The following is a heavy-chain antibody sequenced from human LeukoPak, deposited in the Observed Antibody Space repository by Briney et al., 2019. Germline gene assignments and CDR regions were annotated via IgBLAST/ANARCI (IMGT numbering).Heavy chain of an antibody. V-gene: IGHV4-61*03. CDR2: IYYSGST. CDR1: GGSIGSSSYF. CDR3: ARGQWLPVFDF. Sequence: SETLSLTCTVSGGSIGSSSYFWSWIRQPPGKGLEWIGYIYYSGSTNYNPSLKSRVTISVDTSKNHFSLKLSSATASDTAVYYCARGQWLPVFDFWGQGTLVTVSS. D-gene: IGHD3-22*01. J-gene: IGHJ4*02.